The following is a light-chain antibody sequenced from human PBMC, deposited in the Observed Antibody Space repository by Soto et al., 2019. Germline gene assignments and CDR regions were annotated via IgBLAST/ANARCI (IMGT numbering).Light chain of an antibody. J-gene: IGKJ3*01. CDR2: GAS. Sequence: EIVLTQSPGTLSLSPGERVTLFCRASQSVSSSYLAWYQQKPGQAPRLLIYGASSRATGIPDRFSGSGSGTDFTLTISRLEPEDFAVYYCQQYGSSIFTFGPGTKVDIK. V-gene: IGKV3-20*01. CDR1: QSVSSSY. CDR3: QQYGSSIFT.